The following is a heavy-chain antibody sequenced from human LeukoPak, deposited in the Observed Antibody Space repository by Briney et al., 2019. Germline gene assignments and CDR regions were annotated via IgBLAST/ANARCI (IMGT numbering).Heavy chain of an antibody. V-gene: IGHV1-69-2*01. CDR1: GYTFTDYY. CDR2: VDPEDGET. CDR3: ATGGPFVRSGYYDSSGYCY. D-gene: IGHD3-22*01. J-gene: IGHJ4*02. Sequence: GASVKVSCKASGYTFTDYYMHWVQQAPGKGLEWMGRVDPEDGETIYAEKFQGRVTITADTSTDTAYMELSSLRSEDTAVYYCATGGPFVRSGYYDSSGYCYWGQGTLVTVSS.